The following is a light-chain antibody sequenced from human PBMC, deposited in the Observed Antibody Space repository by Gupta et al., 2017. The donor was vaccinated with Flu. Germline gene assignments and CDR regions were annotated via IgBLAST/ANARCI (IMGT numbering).Light chain of an antibody. Sequence: EIVMTQSPSTLSVSPWTRATLSCRASQSVSSDLAWYQQKPGQAPRLLIYGASTRATGIPARFSGSGSGKESTLTISSLQSEVAAVYYCQTDNNCPLTFGGGTKVEIK. CDR1: QSVSSD. CDR3: QTDNNCPLT. CDR2: GAS. V-gene: IGKV3-15*01. J-gene: IGKJ4*01.